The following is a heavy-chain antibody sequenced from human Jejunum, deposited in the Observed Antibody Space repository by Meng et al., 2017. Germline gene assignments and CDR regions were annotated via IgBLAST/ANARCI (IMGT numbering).Heavy chain of an antibody. CDR3: TRDFPSGQEWYFDL. V-gene: IGHV3-74*01. CDR2: ITSDGTIT. D-gene: IGHD3-10*01. Sequence: EVQLVESGGGLVQPGGSLRLSGAASGFTFSSYWMHWVRQVPGKGLLWVSRITSDGTITDYADSVKGRFITSRDNALNTLFLQMNSLTSEDTAVYYCTRDFPSGQEWYFDLWGRGTLVTVSS. J-gene: IGHJ2*01. CDR1: GFTFSSYW.